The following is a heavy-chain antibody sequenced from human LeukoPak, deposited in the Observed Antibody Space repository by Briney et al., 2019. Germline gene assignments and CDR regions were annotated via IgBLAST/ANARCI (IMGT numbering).Heavy chain of an antibody. CDR1: GFTSSSYA. D-gene: IGHD3-22*01. Sequence: PGGSLRLSCAASGFTSSSYAMHWVRQAPGKGLEWVAVISYDGSNKYYADSVKGRFTISRDNSKNTLYLQMNSLRAEDTAVYYCARDHYYDSSGYPRGAFDIWGQGTMVTVSS. CDR2: ISYDGSNK. CDR3: ARDHYYDSSGYPRGAFDI. V-gene: IGHV3-30*04. J-gene: IGHJ3*02.